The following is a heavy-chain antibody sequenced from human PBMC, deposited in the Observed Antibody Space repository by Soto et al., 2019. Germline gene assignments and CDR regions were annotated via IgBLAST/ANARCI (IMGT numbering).Heavy chain of an antibody. CDR1: GGTFSRYA. J-gene: IGHJ4*02. CDR2: FNPEDGTT. CDR3: ATLRSLDY. Sequence: ASVKGSCKASGGTFSRYAVSWVRQAPGKGLEWMGGFNPEDGTTIYAQKFQGRVTMTEDASTDTAYMELSSLRSEDTAVYYCATLRSLDYWGQGTLVTVSS. V-gene: IGHV1-24*01. D-gene: IGHD3-3*01.